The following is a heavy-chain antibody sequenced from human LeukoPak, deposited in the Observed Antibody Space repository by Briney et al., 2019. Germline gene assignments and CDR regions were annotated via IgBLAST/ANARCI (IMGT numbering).Heavy chain of an antibody. CDR1: GDSITSTSYY. V-gene: IGHV4-39*01. CDR3: ARTGSGSYDLDY. J-gene: IGHJ4*02. D-gene: IGHD1-26*01. CDR2: IYYSGST. Sequence: SETLSLTCTVSGDSITSTSYYWGWIRQPPGKGLEWIGSIYYSGSTYYNPSLKSRVTISVDTSKNQFSLKLSSVTAADTAVYYCARTGSGSYDLDYWGQGTLVTVSS.